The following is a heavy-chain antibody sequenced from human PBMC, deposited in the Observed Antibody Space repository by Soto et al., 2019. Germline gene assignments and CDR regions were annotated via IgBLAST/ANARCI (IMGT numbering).Heavy chain of an antibody. CDR3: ARGSYYYDSSGYYHY. J-gene: IGHJ4*02. D-gene: IGHD3-22*01. CDR2: ISTSSSYT. CDR1: GFTFSDYY. Sequence: GGSLRLSCAASGFTFSDYYMSWIRQAPGKGLEWVSYISTSSSYTNYADSVKGRFTISRDNAKNSLYLQMNSLRAADTAVYYCARGSYYYDSSGYYHYWGQGTLVTVSS. V-gene: IGHV3-11*05.